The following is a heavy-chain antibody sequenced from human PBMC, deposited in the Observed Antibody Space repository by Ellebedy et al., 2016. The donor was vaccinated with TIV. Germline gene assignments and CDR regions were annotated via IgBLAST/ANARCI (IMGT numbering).Heavy chain of an antibody. CDR2: ISYDGSNK. CDR1: GFTFSNAW. V-gene: IGHV3-30-3*01. D-gene: IGHD6-19*01. Sequence: GESLKISXAASGFTFSNAWMNWVRQAPGKGLEWVAVISYDGSNKYYADSVKGRFTISRDNSKNTLYLQMNSLRAEDTAVYYCARDRDSSGRFDYWGQGTLVTVSS. CDR3: ARDRDSSGRFDY. J-gene: IGHJ4*02.